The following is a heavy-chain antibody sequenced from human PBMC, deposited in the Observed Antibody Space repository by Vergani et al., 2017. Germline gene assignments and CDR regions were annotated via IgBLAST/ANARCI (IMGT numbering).Heavy chain of an antibody. J-gene: IGHJ6*02. D-gene: IGHD3-10*01. Sequence: QVQLVQSGAEVKKPGASVKVSCKASGYTFTSYYMHGVRQAPGQGLEWMGIINPSGGSTSYAQKFQGRVTMTRDTSTSTAYMELSRLRSDDTAVYYCARGGIIPIAHYYYYGMDVWGQGTTVTVSS. CDR1: GYTFTSYY. CDR3: ARGGIIPIAHYYYYGMDV. V-gene: IGHV1-46*01. CDR2: INPSGGST.